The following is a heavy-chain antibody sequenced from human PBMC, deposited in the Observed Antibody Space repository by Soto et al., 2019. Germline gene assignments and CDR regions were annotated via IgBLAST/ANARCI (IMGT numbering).Heavy chain of an antibody. CDR2: IYHSGST. D-gene: IGHD5-12*01. V-gene: IGHV4-30-2*01. CDR3: ARGRTRDGYNSGHSDFEI. CDR1: GGSISSGGYS. J-gene: IGHJ3*02. Sequence: SETLSLTCAVSGGSISSGGYSWSWIRQPPGKGLEWIGYIYHSGSTYYNPSLKSRVTISVDRSKNQFSLKLSSVTAADTAVYYCARGRTRDGYNSGHSDFEIWGQGTMVTVS.